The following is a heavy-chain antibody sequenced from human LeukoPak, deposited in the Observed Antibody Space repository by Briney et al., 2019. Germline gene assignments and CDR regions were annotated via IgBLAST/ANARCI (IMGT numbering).Heavy chain of an antibody. CDR2: IYSGGNT. Sequence: GGSLRLSCAASGFTVSSNYMNWVRQAPGKGLEWVSVIYSGGNTYYADSVKGRFTISRDNFKNTLYLQMNSLRAEDTAVYYCARGDCSGGSCYGSYWGQGTLVTVSS. V-gene: IGHV3-66*01. D-gene: IGHD2-15*01. J-gene: IGHJ4*02. CDR1: GFTVSSNY. CDR3: ARGDCSGGSCYGSY.